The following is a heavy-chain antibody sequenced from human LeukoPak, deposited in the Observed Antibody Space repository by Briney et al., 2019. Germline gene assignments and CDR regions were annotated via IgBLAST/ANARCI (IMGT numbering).Heavy chain of an antibody. CDR2: ISYDGSNK. J-gene: IGHJ4*02. Sequence: PGRSLRLSCAASGFTFSSYAMHWVRQAPGKGLEWVAVISYDGSNKYYADSVKGRFTISRDNAKNSLYLQMNSLRAEDTAVYYCASDPTVYYGSGSYYVDYWGQGTLVTVSS. D-gene: IGHD3-10*01. CDR3: ASDPTVYYGSGSYYVDY. CDR1: GFTFSSYA. V-gene: IGHV3-30-3*01.